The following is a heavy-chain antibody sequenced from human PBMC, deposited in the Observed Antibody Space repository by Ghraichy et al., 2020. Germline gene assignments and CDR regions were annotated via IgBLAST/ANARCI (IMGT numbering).Heavy chain of an antibody. V-gene: IGHV3-23*01. CDR1: GFTFSAYG. Sequence: GSLRLSCAASGFTFSAYGMTWVRQAPGKGLEWVSTISVSDGTAYHTDSVKGRFTLSRDNFRNTLYLQMNSLRAEDTARYYCARDSRTWNGLDVWGQGTTVTVSS. J-gene: IGHJ6*02. CDR3: ARDSRTWNGLDV. CDR2: ISVSDGTA.